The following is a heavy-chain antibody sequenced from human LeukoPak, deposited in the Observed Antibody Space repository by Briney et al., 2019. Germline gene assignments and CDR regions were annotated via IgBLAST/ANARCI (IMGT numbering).Heavy chain of an antibody. CDR3: AREMKAIAAAGSFDY. V-gene: IGHV3-20*04. J-gene: IGHJ4*02. D-gene: IGHD6-13*01. CDR2: INWNGGST. Sequence: PGGSLRLSCAVSGFTFDDYGMSWVRQAPGKGLEWVSGINWNGGSTGYADSVKGRFTISRDNAKNSLYLQMNSLRAEDTALYYCAREMKAIAAAGSFDYWGQGTLVTVSS. CDR1: GFTFDDYG.